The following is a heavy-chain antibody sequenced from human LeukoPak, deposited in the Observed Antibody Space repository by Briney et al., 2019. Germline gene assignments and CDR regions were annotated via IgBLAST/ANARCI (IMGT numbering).Heavy chain of an antibody. Sequence: PGGSLRLSCVASGFSFSNTSMNWVRQAPGKGLEWVGRIKSKVDGETTDCAAPMRGRFTISRDDSKNTLYLQMDRLQIEDTALYYCTTRVATTNDNWGQGTLVTVSS. CDR1: GFSFSNTS. V-gene: IGHV3-15*01. CDR2: IKSKVDGETT. J-gene: IGHJ4*02. CDR3: TTRVATTNDN. D-gene: IGHD5-12*01.